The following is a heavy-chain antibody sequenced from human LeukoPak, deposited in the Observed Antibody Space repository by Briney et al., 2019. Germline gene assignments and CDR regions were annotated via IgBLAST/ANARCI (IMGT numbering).Heavy chain of an antibody. CDR1: GYTFTSYD. CDR2: MNPNSGNT. CDR3: ASLRFLERGPFDY. D-gene: IGHD3-3*01. V-gene: IGHV1-8*01. J-gene: IGHJ4*02. Sequence: ASVKVSCKASGYTFTSYDINWVRQATGQGLEWMGWMNPNSGNTGYAQKFQGRVTMTRNTSISTAYMELSSLRSEDTAVYYCASLRFLERGPFDYWGQGTLVTVSS.